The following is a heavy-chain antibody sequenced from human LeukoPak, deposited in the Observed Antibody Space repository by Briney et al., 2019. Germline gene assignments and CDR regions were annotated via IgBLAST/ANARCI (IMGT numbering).Heavy chain of an antibody. V-gene: IGHV3-74*01. CDR2: TNSDGSIT. J-gene: IGHJ3*02. Sequence: GGSLRLSCAVSGFTFSGHWMFWVRQAPGKGLEWVSSTNSDGSITGYTDSVKGRFTISRDNDKNSVHLQMNSLRDNDTAVYYCARTRHDHAFDIWGQGTKVTVSS. CDR1: GFTFSGHW. D-gene: IGHD1-1*01. CDR3: ARTRHDHAFDI.